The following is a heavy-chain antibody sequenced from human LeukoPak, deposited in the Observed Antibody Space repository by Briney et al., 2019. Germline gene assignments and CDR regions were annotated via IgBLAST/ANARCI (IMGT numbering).Heavy chain of an antibody. CDR1: GFTFSAYE. D-gene: IGHD3-22*01. Sequence: GGSLRLPCAASGFTFSAYEMDWVRQAPGKGLEWVAYISSGGGTIYYADSVRGRFTISRDTAKSSLYLQMNSLRAEDTAVYYCAKEFTPENSGFDAFDIWGLGTMVTVSS. V-gene: IGHV3-48*03. CDR2: ISSGGGTI. J-gene: IGHJ3*02. CDR3: AKEFTPENSGFDAFDI.